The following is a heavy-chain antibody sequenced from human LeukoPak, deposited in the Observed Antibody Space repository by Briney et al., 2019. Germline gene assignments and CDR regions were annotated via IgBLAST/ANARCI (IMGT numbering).Heavy chain of an antibody. D-gene: IGHD1-20*01. V-gene: IGHV3-7*01. CDR2: IKQDGGET. CDR1: GFTFSTYW. CDR3: ARDIPNSNWNDGIDP. J-gene: IGHJ5*02. Sequence: GGSLRLSCAASGFTFSTYWMAWVRQAPGKGPEWVANIKQDGGETYYGDSVRGRFTISRDNARNSLYLQMNSLRAEDTAVYYCARDIPNSNWNDGIDPWGQGTLVTVSS.